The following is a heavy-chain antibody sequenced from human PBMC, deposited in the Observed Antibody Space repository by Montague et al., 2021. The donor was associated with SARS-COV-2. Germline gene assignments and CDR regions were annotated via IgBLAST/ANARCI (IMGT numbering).Heavy chain of an antibody. D-gene: IGHD2-15*01. CDR3: ARRALGYCSGGSCYSGFDY. J-gene: IGHJ4*02. Sequence: SETLSLTCTVSGGSSSSDYWSWIRQPPGKGLEWIGYIYYSGSTNYNPSLKSRVTISVDTSKNQFSLKLSSVTAADTAVYYCARRALGYCSGGSCYSGFDYWGQGTLVTVSS. CDR2: IYYSGST. CDR1: GGSSSSDY. V-gene: IGHV4-59*08.